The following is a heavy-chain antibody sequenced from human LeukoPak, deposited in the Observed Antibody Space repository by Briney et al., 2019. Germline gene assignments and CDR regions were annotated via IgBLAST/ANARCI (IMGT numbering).Heavy chain of an antibody. D-gene: IGHD3-9*01. CDR3: ANQIYDILTGYSLHFDY. J-gene: IGHJ4*02. CDR1: SSTIISSSYY. CDR2: IYYSGST. V-gene: IGHV4-39*01. Sequence: PSETLSLTCTATSSTIISSSYYWGWIRRPPGKGLEWIGSIYYSGSTYYNPSLKSRVTISVDTSKNQFSLKLSSVTAADTAVYYCANQIYDILTGYSLHFDYWGQGTLVTVSS.